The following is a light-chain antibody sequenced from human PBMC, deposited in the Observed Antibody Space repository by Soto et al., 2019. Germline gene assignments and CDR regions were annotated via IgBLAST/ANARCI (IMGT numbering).Light chain of an antibody. J-gene: IGLJ1*01. CDR3: RSYTSSSRYV. Sequence: QSALTQPPSVSRSPGQSVTISCTGTSSDVGKYDRVSWYQQPPGTAPKLIIYEVTNRPSGVPARFSGSKSGNTASLTISGLQAEDEAEYYCRSYTSSSRYVFGTGTKVTVL. V-gene: IGLV2-18*02. CDR2: EVT. CDR1: SSDVGKYDR.